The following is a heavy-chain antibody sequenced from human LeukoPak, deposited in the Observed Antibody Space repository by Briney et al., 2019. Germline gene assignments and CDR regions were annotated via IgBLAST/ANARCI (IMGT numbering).Heavy chain of an antibody. Sequence: ASVKVSCKASGGTFSSYAISWVRQAPGQGLEWMGRIIPILGIANYAQKFQGRVTITADESTSTAYMELSSLRSEDTAVYYCARRHGSGSYYNAWGQGTLVTVSS. CDR2: IIPILGIA. J-gene: IGHJ5*02. V-gene: IGHV1-69*04. CDR3: ARRHGSGSYYNA. CDR1: GGTFSSYA. D-gene: IGHD3-10*01.